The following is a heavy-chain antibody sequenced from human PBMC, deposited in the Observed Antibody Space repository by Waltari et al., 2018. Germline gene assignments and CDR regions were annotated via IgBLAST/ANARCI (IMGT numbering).Heavy chain of an antibody. Sequence: QVQLLQWGAGLLKPSETLSLTCAVYGGSFSGYYWSWLRQLPGKGLEWLGEINQNASPDYNPSLNSRATISIETSKNQFSLKLDSVTAADTGVYYCARGWLQVAPPYYYYMDVWDRGTAVTVSS. CDR2: INQNASP. D-gene: IGHD6-19*01. V-gene: IGHV4-34*01. CDR3: ARGWLQVAPPYYYYMDV. J-gene: IGHJ6*03. CDR1: GGSFSGYY.